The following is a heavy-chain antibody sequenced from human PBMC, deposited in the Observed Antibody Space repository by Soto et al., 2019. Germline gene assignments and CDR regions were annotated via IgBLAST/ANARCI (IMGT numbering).Heavy chain of an antibody. CDR1: GGSISSYY. Sequence: SETLSLTCTVSGGSISSYYWSWIRRPPGKGLEWIGYIYYSGSTNYNPSLKSRVTISVDTSKNQFSLKLSSVTAADTAVYYCARDATYYYGSGTGPWGQGTLVTVSS. D-gene: IGHD3-10*01. J-gene: IGHJ5*02. CDR3: ARDATYYYGSGTGP. CDR2: IYYSGST. V-gene: IGHV4-59*01.